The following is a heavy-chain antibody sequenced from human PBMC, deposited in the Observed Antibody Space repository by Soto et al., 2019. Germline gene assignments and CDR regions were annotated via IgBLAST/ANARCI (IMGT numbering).Heavy chain of an antibody. CDR2: ISSSSSYI. D-gene: IGHD3-3*01. J-gene: IGHJ4*02. CDR1: GFTFSSYS. Sequence: GGSLRLSCAASGFTFSSYSMNWVRQAPGKGLEWVSSISSSSSYIYYADSVKGRFTISRDNAKNSLYLQMNSLRAEDTAVYYCARDLMNVLRFPRGHRPFDYWGQGTLVTVSS. CDR3: ARDLMNVLRFPRGHRPFDY. V-gene: IGHV3-21*01.